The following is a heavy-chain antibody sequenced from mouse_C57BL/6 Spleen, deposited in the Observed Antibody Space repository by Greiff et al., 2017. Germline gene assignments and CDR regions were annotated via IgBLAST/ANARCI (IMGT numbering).Heavy chain of an antibody. V-gene: IGHV1-15*01. CDR1: GYTFTDYE. CDR2: IDPDTGGT. CDR3: TRIYGRSGGYFDY. D-gene: IGHD1-1*01. J-gene: IGHJ2*01. Sequence: QVQLQQSGAELVRPGASVTLSCKASGYTFTDYEMHWVKQTPVHGLEWIGAIDPDTGGTAYNQKFKGKAILTADKSSSTAYMELRSLTSEDSAVYYCTRIYGRSGGYFDYWGQGTTLTVSS.